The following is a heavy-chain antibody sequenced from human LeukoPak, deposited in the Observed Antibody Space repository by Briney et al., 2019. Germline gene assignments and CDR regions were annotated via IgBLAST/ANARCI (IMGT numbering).Heavy chain of an antibody. CDR1: GGSISSYY. J-gene: IGHJ4*02. CDR3: ARDVVGYFDY. CDR2: IYYSGST. D-gene: IGHD2-15*01. Sequence: PSETLSLTCTVFGGSISSYYWSWIRQPPGKGLEWIGYIYYSGSTNYNPSLKSRVTISVDTSKNQFSLKLSSVTAADTAVYYCARDVVGYFDYWGQGTLVTVSS. V-gene: IGHV4-59*01.